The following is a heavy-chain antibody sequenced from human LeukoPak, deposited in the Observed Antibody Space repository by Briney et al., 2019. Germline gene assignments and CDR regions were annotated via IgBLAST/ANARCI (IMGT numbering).Heavy chain of an antibody. V-gene: IGHV1-18*01. J-gene: IGHJ6*02. CDR2: ISAYNGNT. D-gene: IGHD3-10*01. Sequence: ASVKVSCKASGYTFTSYGISWVRQAPGQGLEWMGWISAYNGNTNYAQKLQGRVTMTTDTSTSTAYMELRSLRSDDTAVYYCARNTMVRGVTYYYYGMDVWGQGTTVTVSS. CDR1: GYTFTSYG. CDR3: ARNTMVRGVTYYYYGMDV.